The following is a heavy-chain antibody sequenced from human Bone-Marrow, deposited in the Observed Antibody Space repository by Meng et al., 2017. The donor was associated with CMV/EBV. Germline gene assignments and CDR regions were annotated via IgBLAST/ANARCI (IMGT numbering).Heavy chain of an antibody. Sequence: SETLSLTCTVSGASISTYYWSWIRQPPGKGLEWIGYIYYSGTTNYNPSLKSRVTISADTSKNQFSLNLTSVTAADTAVYYCARDSGYSYGSLGYWGQGTRVTVS. D-gene: IGHD5-18*01. J-gene: IGHJ4*02. V-gene: IGHV4-59*01. CDR2: IYYSGTT. CDR1: GASISTYY. CDR3: ARDSGYSYGSLGY.